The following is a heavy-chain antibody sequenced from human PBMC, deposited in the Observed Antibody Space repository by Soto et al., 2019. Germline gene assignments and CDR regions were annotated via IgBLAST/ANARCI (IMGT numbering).Heavy chain of an antibody. CDR3: ARDAPYDDFWSGVMELYYYGMDV. CDR2: ITAHNGNA. D-gene: IGHD3-3*01. J-gene: IGHJ6*02. V-gene: IGHV1-18*01. CDR1: GYTFSNYA. Sequence: ASVKVSCKASGYTFSNYAISWVRQAPGQGLEWMGWITAHNGNAKYAQKFQARVTMTTDTSTSTASMELRSLTSDDTAVYYCARDAPYDDFWSGVMELYYYGMDVWGQGTTVTVSS.